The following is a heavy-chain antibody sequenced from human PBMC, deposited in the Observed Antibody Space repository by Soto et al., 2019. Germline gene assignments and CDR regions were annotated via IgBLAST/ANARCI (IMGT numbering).Heavy chain of an antibody. CDR2: LCHSGTT. J-gene: IGHJ4*02. V-gene: IGHV4-59*01. Sequence: QVQLQESGPGLVKPSETLSLTCSVSGGSITSSCWTWIRQPPGKGPEWIGYLCHSGTTRYSPSLKSRVTISLDTSKNQFSLELGSVTAADTAVYYCARSMSAAPYYFDSWGQGTLVTVSS. CDR3: ARSMSAAPYYFDS. CDR1: GGSITSSC. D-gene: IGHD6-13*01.